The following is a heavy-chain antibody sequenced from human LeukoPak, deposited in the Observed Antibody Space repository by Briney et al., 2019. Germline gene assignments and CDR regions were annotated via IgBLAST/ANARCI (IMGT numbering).Heavy chain of an antibody. D-gene: IGHD1-26*01. CDR3: ARESISGHRDFDN. CDR2: ISSGRRTI. J-gene: IGHJ4*02. V-gene: IGHV3-48*02. Sequence: YISSGRRTIYYAEFVKGRFTVSRDNAKNSLYLQMRSLRDEDTAVYYCARESISGHRDFDNWGQGTLVTVS.